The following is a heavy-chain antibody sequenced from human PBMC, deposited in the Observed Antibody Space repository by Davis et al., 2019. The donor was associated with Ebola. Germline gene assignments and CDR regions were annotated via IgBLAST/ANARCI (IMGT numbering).Heavy chain of an antibody. Sequence: ASMKVSCKASGYTFTSYGISWVRQAPGQGLEWMGWISAYNGNTNYAQKLQGRVTMTTDTSTSTAYMELRSLRSDDTAVYYCARESRVGATDWYFDLWGRGTLVTVSS. CDR2: ISAYNGNT. D-gene: IGHD1-26*01. J-gene: IGHJ2*01. V-gene: IGHV1-18*01. CDR3: ARESRVGATDWYFDL. CDR1: GYTFTSYG.